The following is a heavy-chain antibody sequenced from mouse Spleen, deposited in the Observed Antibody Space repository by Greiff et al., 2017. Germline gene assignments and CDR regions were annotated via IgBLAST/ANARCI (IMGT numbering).Heavy chain of an antibody. D-gene: IGHD2-4*01. J-gene: IGHJ3*01. CDR3: ATAYDYDGVWFAY. CDR1: GYTFTSYW. Sequence: VQLQQPGAELVRPGSSVKLSCKASGYTFTSYWMDWVKQRPGQGLEWIGNIYPSDSETHYNQKFKDKATLTVDKSSSTAYMQLSSLTSEDSAVYYCATAYDYDGVWFAYWGQGTLVTVSA. CDR2: IYPSDSET. V-gene: IGHV1-61*01.